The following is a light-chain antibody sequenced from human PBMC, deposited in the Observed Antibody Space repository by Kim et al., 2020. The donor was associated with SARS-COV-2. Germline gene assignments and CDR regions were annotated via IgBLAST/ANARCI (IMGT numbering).Light chain of an antibody. Sequence: GQRVTIACPGSSSNIGSKPVNWYQQLPGPAPKLLFYSNNQRPSGVPDRFSGSKSGTSASLAISGLQSEDEADYYCAAWDDSLNGYVFGTGTKVTVL. CDR1: SSNIGSKP. V-gene: IGLV1-44*01. J-gene: IGLJ1*01. CDR3: AAWDDSLNGYV. CDR2: SNN.